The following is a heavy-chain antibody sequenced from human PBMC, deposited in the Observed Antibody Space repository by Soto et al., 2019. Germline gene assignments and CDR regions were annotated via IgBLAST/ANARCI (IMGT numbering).Heavy chain of an antibody. CDR3: ARGSSSWTTGDYYGMDV. CDR2: ISYDGSNK. CDR1: GFTFSSYA. D-gene: IGHD6-13*01. V-gene: IGHV3-30-3*01. J-gene: IGHJ6*02. Sequence: QVQLVESGGGVVQPGRSLRLSCAASGFTFSSYAMHWVRQAPGKGLEWVAVISYDGSNKYYADSVKGRFTIFRDNSKNTLYLQMNSLRAEDTAVYYCARGSSSWTTGDYYGMDVWGQGTTVTVSS.